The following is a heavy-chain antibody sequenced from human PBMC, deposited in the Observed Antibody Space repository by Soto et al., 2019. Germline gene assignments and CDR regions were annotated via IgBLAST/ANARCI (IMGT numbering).Heavy chain of an antibody. V-gene: IGHV4-30-4*01. CDR3: AHDSHGGNTFFDI. Sequence: SETPSPPCTVSGGSVSSGNVFWGWIPPSPGKGLEWIGHIYFNGKAYYSPSLKSRLAISLDTSNNHFSLKLSSVSAADTAVYYCAHDSHGGNTFFDIWGQGAPVTVSS. CDR2: IYFNGKA. D-gene: IGHD1-7*01. J-gene: IGHJ4*02. CDR1: GGSVSSGNVF.